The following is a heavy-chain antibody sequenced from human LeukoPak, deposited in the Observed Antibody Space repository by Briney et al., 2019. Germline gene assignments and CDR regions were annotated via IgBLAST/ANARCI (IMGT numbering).Heavy chain of an antibody. J-gene: IGHJ2*01. CDR1: GFTFSSYA. CDR2: ISGSGGST. V-gene: IGHV3-23*01. D-gene: IGHD6-19*01. Sequence: GGSLRLSCAASGFTFSSYAMSWVRQAPGKGLEWVSAISGSGGSTYYADSVKGRFTISRDNSKNTLYLQMDSLRAEDTAVYYCARDNPSSGWPHWYFDLWGRGTLVTVSS. CDR3: ARDNPSSGWPHWYFDL.